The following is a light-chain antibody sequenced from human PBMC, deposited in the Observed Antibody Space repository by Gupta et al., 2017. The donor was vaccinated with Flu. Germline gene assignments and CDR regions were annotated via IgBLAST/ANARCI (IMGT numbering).Light chain of an antibody. V-gene: IGLV4-69*02. CDR2: VHDDGSH. J-gene: IGLJ3*02. CDR1: SEHNTDA. Sequence: VNITCTLDSEHNTDAIAWHQQQPTKGPRYLMTVHDDGSHSKGDDIPDRLSGSSSGSARSLTISNVQAEDEAEYYCQTWSSGFQVFGEGTKVTVL. CDR3: QTWSSGFQV.